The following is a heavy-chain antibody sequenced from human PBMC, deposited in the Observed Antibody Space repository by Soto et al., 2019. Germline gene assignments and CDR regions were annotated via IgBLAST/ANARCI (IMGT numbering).Heavy chain of an antibody. V-gene: IGHV3-7*01. D-gene: IGHD3-3*01. CDR2: IKQDGSEK. CDR3: ARDRFWSGHYCYYGMDV. J-gene: IGHJ6*02. Sequence: GGSLRLSCAASGFTFSSYWMSWVRQAPGKGLEWVANIKQDGSEKYYVDSVKGRFTISRDNAKNSLYLQMNSLRAEDTAVYYCARDRFWSGHYCYYGMDVWGQGTTVAVYS. CDR1: GFTFSSYW.